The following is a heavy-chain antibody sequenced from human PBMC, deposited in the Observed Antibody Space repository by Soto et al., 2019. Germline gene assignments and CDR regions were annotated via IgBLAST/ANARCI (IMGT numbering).Heavy chain of an antibody. CDR3: ARVTPGNNLYYFSGLDV. CDR2: IAYDGINT. CDR1: GFNFGTYA. Sequence: FLRLSCVASGFNFGTYAIHWVRQAPGKGLQWVALIAYDGINTYYADSVKGRFTISRDNSKNTLHLQMNSLRPEDTGVYFCARVTPGNNLYYFSGLDVWGQGTSVTVSS. D-gene: IGHD1-1*01. V-gene: IGHV3-30-3*01. J-gene: IGHJ6*02.